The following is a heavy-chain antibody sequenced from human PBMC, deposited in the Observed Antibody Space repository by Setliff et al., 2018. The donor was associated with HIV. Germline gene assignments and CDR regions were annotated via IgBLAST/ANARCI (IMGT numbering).Heavy chain of an antibody. CDR2: IYFTGKT. J-gene: IGHJ4*01. D-gene: IGHD3-9*01. Sequence: SETLSLTCSISGGSIISGGYYWSWIRQHPEKGLEWIGYIYFTGKTYYNPSLKSRVSISVDTSKDQFSLNLKSVTAADTATYYCARDQSDYNVLTGFGDFDYWGHGTLVTVSS. CDR1: GGSIISGGYY. V-gene: IGHV4-31*03. CDR3: ARDQSDYNVLTGFGDFDY.